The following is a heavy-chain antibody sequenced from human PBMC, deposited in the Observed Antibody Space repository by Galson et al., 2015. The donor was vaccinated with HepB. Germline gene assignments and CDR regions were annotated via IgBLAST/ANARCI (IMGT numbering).Heavy chain of an antibody. J-gene: IGHJ6*03. Sequence: SVKVSCKASGGTFSRYAISWVRQAPGQGREWMGGIIPIFGTANYEQKFQGRVTLTADESTSTAYMELSSLSAEDAAVYYCSAWERGYSYGPVYYMDVWGKGTTVTVSS. V-gene: IGHV1-69*13. D-gene: IGHD5-18*01. CDR1: GGTFSRYA. CDR3: SAWERGYSYGPVYYMDV. CDR2: IIPIFGTA.